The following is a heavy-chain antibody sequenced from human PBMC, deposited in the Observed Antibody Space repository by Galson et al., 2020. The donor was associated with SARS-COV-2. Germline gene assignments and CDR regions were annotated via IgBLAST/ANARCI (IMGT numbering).Heavy chain of an antibody. Sequence: TGGSLRLSCAASGFTFTNAWMNWIRQAPGKGLEWVGHIKSKTDGGTTAYGAPVKGRFTISRDDSRNTLFLQMNSLKTEDTAVYYCTTGGHCSGDTCYSLGQAWGQGTRVTVSS. CDR1: GFTFTNAW. CDR2: IKSKTDGGTT. D-gene: IGHD2-15*01. V-gene: IGHV3-15*01. J-gene: IGHJ5*02. CDR3: TTGGHCSGDTCYSLGQA.